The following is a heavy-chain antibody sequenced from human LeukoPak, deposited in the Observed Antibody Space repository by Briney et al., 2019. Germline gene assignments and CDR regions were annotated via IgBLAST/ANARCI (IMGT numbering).Heavy chain of an antibody. J-gene: IGHJ5*02. V-gene: IGHV4-34*01. D-gene: IGHD3-10*01. Sequence: PSETLSLTCAVYGGSFSGYYWSWIRQPPGKGLEWIGEINHSGSTNYNPSLKSRVTISVDTSKNQFSLKPSSVTAADTAVYYCARGPYYYGSGSYGNWFDPWGQGTLVTVSS. CDR1: GGSFSGYY. CDR3: ARGPYYYGSGSYGNWFDP. CDR2: INHSGST.